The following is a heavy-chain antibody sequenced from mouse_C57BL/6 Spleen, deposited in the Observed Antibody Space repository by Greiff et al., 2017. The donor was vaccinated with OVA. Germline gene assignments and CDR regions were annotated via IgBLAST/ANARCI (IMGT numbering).Heavy chain of an antibody. D-gene: IGHD4-1*02. J-gene: IGHJ3*01. V-gene: IGHV1-69*01. Sequence: QVQLQQPGAELVMPGASVKLSCKASGYTFTSYWMHWVKQRPGQGLEWIGEIDPSDSYTNYNQKFKGKSTLTVDKSSSTAYMQLSSLTSEDSAVYYCARSGSPPTGTFWFAYWGQGTLVTVSA. CDR1: GYTFTSYW. CDR2: IDPSDSYT. CDR3: ARSGSPPTGTFWFAY.